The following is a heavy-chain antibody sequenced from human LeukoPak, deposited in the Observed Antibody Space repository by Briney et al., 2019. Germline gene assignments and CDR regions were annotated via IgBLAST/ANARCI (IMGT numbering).Heavy chain of an antibody. Sequence: RASVKVSCKASGYTFTNYYMHWVRQAPGQGLEWMGIINPSGGSTNYAQKFQGRVTMTRDMSMSTVYMELSSLRSEDTAVYYCARETGYAYGRAPLDYWGQGTLVTVSS. V-gene: IGHV1-46*01. CDR3: ARETGYAYGRAPLDY. CDR2: INPSGGST. CDR1: GYTFTNYY. J-gene: IGHJ4*02. D-gene: IGHD5-18*01.